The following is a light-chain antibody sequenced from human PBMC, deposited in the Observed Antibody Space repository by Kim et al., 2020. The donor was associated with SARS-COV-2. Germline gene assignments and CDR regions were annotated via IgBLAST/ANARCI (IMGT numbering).Light chain of an antibody. V-gene: IGKV1-5*03. Sequence: SESVGDRVTITCRASQTINTWLAWYQQKPGKAPKLLISQASEIKSGVPSRFSGSGSGTEFSLTISSLQPDDFATYYCQQYNDYQYTFGQGTKREI. CDR3: QQYNDYQYT. J-gene: IGKJ2*01. CDR1: QTINTW. CDR2: QAS.